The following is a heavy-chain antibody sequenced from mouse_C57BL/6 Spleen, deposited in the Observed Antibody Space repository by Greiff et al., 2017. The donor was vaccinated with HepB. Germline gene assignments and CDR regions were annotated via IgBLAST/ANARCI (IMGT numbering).Heavy chain of an antibody. V-gene: IGHV1-75*01. CDR3: ARPTYYDYDYAMDY. CDR1: GYTFTDYY. D-gene: IGHD2-4*01. CDR2: IFPGSGST. Sequence: QVQLKQSGPELVKPGASVKISCKASGYTFTDYYINWVKQRPGQGLEWIGWIFPGSGSTYYNEKFKGKATLTVDKSSSTAYMLLSSLTSEDSAVYFCARPTYYDYDYAMDYWGQGTSVTVSS. J-gene: IGHJ4*01.